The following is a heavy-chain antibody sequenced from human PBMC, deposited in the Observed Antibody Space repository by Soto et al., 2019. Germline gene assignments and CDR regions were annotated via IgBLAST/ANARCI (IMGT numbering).Heavy chain of an antibody. Sequence: KTSETLSLTCTVSVGSVSSGSYYWIWIRQPPGKGLEWIGYIYYSGSTNYNPSLKSRVTISVDTSKNQFSLKLSSVTAADTAVYYCAREGGSSGGFDYWGQGTLVTVSS. CDR1: VGSVSSGSYY. J-gene: IGHJ4*02. CDR3: AREGGSSGGFDY. V-gene: IGHV4-61*01. D-gene: IGHD6-19*01. CDR2: IYYSGST.